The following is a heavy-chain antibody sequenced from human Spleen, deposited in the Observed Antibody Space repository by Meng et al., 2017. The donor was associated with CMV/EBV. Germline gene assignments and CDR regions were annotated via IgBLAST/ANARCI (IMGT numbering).Heavy chain of an antibody. Sequence: YVISWVRPAPGQGLEWMGCLSVYNGNTNYAQKFQGRVSMPTDSSTNTAFLEVRGLRSDDTAVYYCARGGMMWRSGVVVEPATAFDFWGQGTLVTVSS. CDR3: ARGGMMWRSGVVVEPATAFDF. V-gene: IGHV1-18*01. D-gene: IGHD1-26*01. J-gene: IGHJ4*02. CDR1: YV. CDR2: LSVYNGNT.